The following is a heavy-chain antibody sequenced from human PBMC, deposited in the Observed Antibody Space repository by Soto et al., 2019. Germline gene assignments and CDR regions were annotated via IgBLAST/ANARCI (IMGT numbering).Heavy chain of an antibody. D-gene: IGHD2-15*01. Sequence: QVQLVQSGAEEKKPGASVKVSCKASGYTFISYAMHWVRQAPGQSLEWMGWINPGNGDTKYSQTLQGRVTLTRDTSASTAYMGLTSLSSDDTAVYYCAAGGGGRRYWGQGTLVTVSS. CDR2: INPGNGDT. CDR1: GYTFISYA. V-gene: IGHV1-3*05. CDR3: AAGGGGRRY. J-gene: IGHJ4*02.